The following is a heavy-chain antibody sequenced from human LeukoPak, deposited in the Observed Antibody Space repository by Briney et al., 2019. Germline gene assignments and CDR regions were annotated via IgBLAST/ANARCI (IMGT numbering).Heavy chain of an antibody. J-gene: IGHJ3*02. V-gene: IGHV3-30*03. CDR3: VFEGRADAFDI. D-gene: IGHD3-10*01. CDR2: ISYDGSNK. CDR1: GFTFSSYG. Sequence: PGGSLRLSCAASGFTFSSYGMHWVRQAPGKGLEWVAVISYDGSNKYYADSVKGRFTISRDNSKNTLYLQMNSLRAEDTAVYYCVFEGRADAFDIWGQGTMVIVSS.